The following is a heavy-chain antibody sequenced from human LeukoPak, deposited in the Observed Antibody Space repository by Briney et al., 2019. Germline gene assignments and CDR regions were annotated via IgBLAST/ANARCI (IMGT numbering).Heavy chain of an antibody. CDR1: GGSISSSSYY. D-gene: IGHD3-3*01. CDR2: IYYSGST. J-gene: IGHJ6*03. V-gene: IGHV4-39*07. CDR3: ARAITYYDFWSGYYSYYYMDV. Sequence: SETLSLTCTVSGGSISSSSYYWDWIRQPPGKGLEWIGSIYYSGSTYYNPSLKSRVTISVDTSKNQFSLKLSSVTAADTAVYYCARAITYYDFWSGYYSYYYMDVWGKGTTVTVSS.